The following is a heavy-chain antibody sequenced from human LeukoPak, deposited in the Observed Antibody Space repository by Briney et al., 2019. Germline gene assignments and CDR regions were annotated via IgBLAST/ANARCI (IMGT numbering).Heavy chain of an antibody. CDR2: ISAYDGNT. CDR1: GYTFTSFG. V-gene: IGHV1-18*01. J-gene: IGHJ5*02. CDR3: ARDKVIASAGTPNWFDP. Sequence: ASVKVSCKASGYTFTSFGISWVRQAPGQGLEWVGWISAYDGNTNCAQRFQDRVTMTTDTSTTTAYMELRSLRSDDTAVYYCARDKVIASAGTPNWFDPWGQGTLVTVSS. D-gene: IGHD6-13*01.